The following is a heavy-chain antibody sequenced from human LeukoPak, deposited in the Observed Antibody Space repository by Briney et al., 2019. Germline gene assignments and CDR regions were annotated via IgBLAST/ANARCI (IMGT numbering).Heavy chain of an antibody. Sequence: PGRSLRLSCAASGFTFDDYAMHWVRQAPGKGLEWLAVTLRDGTHKYYAESVKGRLTISRDNSKDTLYLEMNSLRVEDTAVYYCVRDRGARGTSSRPYWYFDLWGRGTLVTVSS. D-gene: IGHD6-13*01. CDR1: GFTFDDYA. CDR2: TLRDGTHK. CDR3: VRDRGARGTSSRPYWYFDL. J-gene: IGHJ2*01. V-gene: IGHV3-30*03.